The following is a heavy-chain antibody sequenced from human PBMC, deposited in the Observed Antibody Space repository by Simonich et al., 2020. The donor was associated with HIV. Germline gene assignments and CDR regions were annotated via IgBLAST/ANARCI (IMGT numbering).Heavy chain of an antibody. J-gene: IGHJ4*02. CDR3: ASDGRKGSSTSCSDY. V-gene: IGHV3-21*01. CDR1: GFTFSSYS. Sequence: EVQLVESGGGLVKPGGSLRLSCAASGFTFSSYSMNWVRQATGKGLEWVSSISSSSSYIDYADSVKGRFTISRDNAKNSLYLQMNSLRAEDTAVYYCASDGRKGSSTSCSDYWGQGTLVTVSS. CDR2: ISSSSSYI. D-gene: IGHD2-2*01.